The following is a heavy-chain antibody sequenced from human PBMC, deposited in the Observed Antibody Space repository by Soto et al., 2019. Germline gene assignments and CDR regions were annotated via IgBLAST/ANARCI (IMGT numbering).Heavy chain of an antibody. Sequence: GGSLRLSCAASGFTFSGSAMHWVRQASGKGLEWVGRIRSKANSYATAYAASVKGRFTISRDDSKNTAYLQMNSLKTEDTAVYYCTRKPDYSSSSPYYYYYGMDVWGQGTTVTVSS. CDR1: GFTFSGSA. D-gene: IGHD6-6*01. CDR2: IRSKANSYAT. V-gene: IGHV3-73*01. CDR3: TRKPDYSSSSPYYYYYGMDV. J-gene: IGHJ6*02.